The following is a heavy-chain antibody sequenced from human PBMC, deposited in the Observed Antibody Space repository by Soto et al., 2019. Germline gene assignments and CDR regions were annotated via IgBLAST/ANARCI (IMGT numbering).Heavy chain of an antibody. CDR2: ISYDGSNK. Sequence: GGSLRLSCAASGFTFSSYGMHWVRQAPGKGLEWVAVISYDGSNKYYADSVKGRFTISRDNSKNTLYLQMNSLRAEDTAVYYCAKETSRWLQANPDYWGQGTLVTVSS. J-gene: IGHJ4*02. V-gene: IGHV3-30*18. CDR1: GFTFSSYG. D-gene: IGHD5-12*01. CDR3: AKETSRWLQANPDY.